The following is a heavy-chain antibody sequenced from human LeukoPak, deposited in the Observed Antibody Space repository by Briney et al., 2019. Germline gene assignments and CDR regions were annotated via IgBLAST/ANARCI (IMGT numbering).Heavy chain of an antibody. CDR2: IYYSGST. Sequence: SETLSLTCTVSGGSISSSSYYWGWIRQPPGKGLQWIGSIYYSGSTYYNPSLKSRVTISVDTSKNQFSLKLSSVTAADTAVYYCARLPQYNWNYDYWGQGTLVTVSS. D-gene: IGHD1-7*01. V-gene: IGHV4-39*01. J-gene: IGHJ4*02. CDR1: GGSISSSSYY. CDR3: ARLPQYNWNYDY.